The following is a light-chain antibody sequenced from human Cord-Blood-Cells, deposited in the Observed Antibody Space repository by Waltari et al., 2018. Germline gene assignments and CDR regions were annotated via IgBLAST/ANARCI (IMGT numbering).Light chain of an antibody. J-gene: IGKJ2*03. CDR3: QQSYSTPYS. V-gene: IGKV1-39*01. CDR2: AAS. CDR1: QSISSY. Sequence: DIQLTKSPSSLSASIGDRVTITCRASQSISSYLNWYQQKPGKAPKLLIYAASSLQSGVPSRFSGRGSGTDFTLTISSLQPEDFATYYCQQSYSTPYSFGQGTKLEIK.